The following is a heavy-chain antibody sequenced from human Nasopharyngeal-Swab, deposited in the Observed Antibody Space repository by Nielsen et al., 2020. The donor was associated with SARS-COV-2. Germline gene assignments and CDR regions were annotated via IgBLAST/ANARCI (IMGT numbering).Heavy chain of an antibody. CDR1: GGSISSSSYY. Sequence: ESLKISCTVSGGSISSSSYYWGWIRQPPGKGLEWIGSIYYSGSTNYNPSLKSRVTISVDTSKNQFSLKLSSVTAADTAVYYCARGGLSLGYSYDYYYYGMDVWGQGTTVTVSS. V-gene: IGHV4-39*07. CDR2: IYYSGST. CDR3: ARGGLSLGYSYDYYYYGMDV. D-gene: IGHD5-18*01. J-gene: IGHJ6*02.